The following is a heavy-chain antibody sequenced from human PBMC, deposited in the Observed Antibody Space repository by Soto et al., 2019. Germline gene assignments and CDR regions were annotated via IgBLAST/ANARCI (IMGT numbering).Heavy chain of an antibody. CDR3: AKDSPDLRFLEWIRGPFDY. Sequence: GGSLRLSCAASGFTFSSYAMSWVRQAPGKGLEWVSAISGSGGSTYYADSVKGRFTISRDNSKNTLYPQMNSLRAEDTAVYYCAKDSPDLRFLEWIRGPFDYWGQGTLVTVSS. V-gene: IGHV3-23*01. J-gene: IGHJ4*02. CDR2: ISGSGGST. D-gene: IGHD3-3*01. CDR1: GFTFSSYA.